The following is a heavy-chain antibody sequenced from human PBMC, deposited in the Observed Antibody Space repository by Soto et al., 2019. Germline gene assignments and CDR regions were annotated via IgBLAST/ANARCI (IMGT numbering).Heavy chain of an antibody. CDR3: ARVWGGAFDI. J-gene: IGHJ3*02. V-gene: IGHV4-59*01. D-gene: IGHD3-10*01. CDR1: GGSISSYY. CDR2: IYYSGST. Sequence: SETLSLTCTVSGGSISSYYWSWIRQPPGKGLEWIGYIYYSGSTNYNPSPKSRVTISVDTSKNQFSLKLSSVTAADTAVYYCARVWGGAFDIWGQGTMVTVSS.